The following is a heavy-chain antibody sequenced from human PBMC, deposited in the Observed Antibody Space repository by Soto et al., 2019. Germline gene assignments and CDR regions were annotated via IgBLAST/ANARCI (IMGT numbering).Heavy chain of an antibody. D-gene: IGHD3-3*01. J-gene: IGHJ6*02. Sequence: SETLSLTCTVSGGSISSGDYYWSWIRQPPGKGLEWIGYIYYSGSTYYNPSLKSRVTISVDTSKNQFSLKLSSVTAADTAVYYCAKEPVSITIFGVNGMDVWGQGTTVPVSS. V-gene: IGHV4-30-4*01. CDR1: GGSISSGDYY. CDR3: AKEPVSITIFGVNGMDV. CDR2: IYYSGST.